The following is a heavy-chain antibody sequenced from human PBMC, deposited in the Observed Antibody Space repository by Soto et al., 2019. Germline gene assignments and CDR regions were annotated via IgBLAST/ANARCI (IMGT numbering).Heavy chain of an antibody. CDR3: ARDPDYGDDYFDY. V-gene: IGHV3-30-3*01. CDR2: ISYDGSNK. J-gene: IGHJ4*02. CDR1: GFTFSSYA. D-gene: IGHD4-17*01. Sequence: QVQLVEAGGGVVQPGRSLRLSCAASGFTFSSYAMHWVRQAPGKRLEWVAVISYDGSNKYYADSVKGRFTISRDNSKNTRYQQVNSLRDEDTAVYYCARDPDYGDDYFDYWGQGTLVTVYS.